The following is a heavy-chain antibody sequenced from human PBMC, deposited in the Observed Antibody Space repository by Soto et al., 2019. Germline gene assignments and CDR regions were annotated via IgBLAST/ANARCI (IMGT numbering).Heavy chain of an antibody. CDR2: IIPILGIA. V-gene: IGHV1-69*08. J-gene: IGHJ6*02. CDR3: ARDRRRWLQSWVSYGMDV. Sequence: QVQLVQSGAEVKKPGSSVKVSCKASGGTFSSYTISWVRQAPGQGLEWMGRIIPILGIANYAQKFQGRVTITVDKSTSTAYMELSSLRSEDTAVYYCARDRRRWLQSWVSYGMDVWGQGTTFTVSS. CDR1: GGTFSSYT. D-gene: IGHD5-12*01.